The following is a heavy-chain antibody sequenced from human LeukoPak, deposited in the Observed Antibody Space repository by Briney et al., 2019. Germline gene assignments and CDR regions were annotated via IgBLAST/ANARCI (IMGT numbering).Heavy chain of an antibody. D-gene: IGHD3-22*01. CDR1: GYTFTSYG. CDR3: AREKVHYYDSSGYSPFDS. J-gene: IGHJ4*02. CDR2: ISAYNGNT. Sequence: GASVKVSCKASGYTFTSYGISWVRQAPGQGLEWMGWISAYNGNTNYAQKLQGRVTMTTDTSTSTAYMELRSLRSDDTAVYYCAREKVHYYDSSGYSPFDSWGQGALVTVSS. V-gene: IGHV1-18*01.